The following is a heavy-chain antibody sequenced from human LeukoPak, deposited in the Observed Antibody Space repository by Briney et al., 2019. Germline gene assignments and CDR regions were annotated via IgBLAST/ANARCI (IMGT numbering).Heavy chain of an antibody. Sequence: GGSLRLSCAASGFSFTNYWMHWVRQAPGKGLVWVAHIKSDGSATRYADSVKGRFTISRDNAKNTLYLQMNSLRAEDTAVYYCATDRQLRYFDHWGQGTLVTVSS. CDR2: IKSDGSAT. CDR3: ATDRQLRYFDH. V-gene: IGHV3-74*01. J-gene: IGHJ4*02. CDR1: GFSFTNYW. D-gene: IGHD4-17*01.